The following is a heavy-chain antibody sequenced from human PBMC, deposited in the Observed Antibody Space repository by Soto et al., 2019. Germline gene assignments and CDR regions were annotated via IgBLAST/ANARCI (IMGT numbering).Heavy chain of an antibody. D-gene: IGHD3-16*02. Sequence: SVKVSCKASGGTFSSYAISWVRQAPGQGLEWMGGIIPIFGTANYAQKFQGRVTITADESTSTAYMELSSLRSEDTAVYYCAGALVAYLSYNWFDPWGQGTLVTVSS. V-gene: IGHV1-69*13. J-gene: IGHJ5*02. CDR3: AGALVAYLSYNWFDP. CDR2: IIPIFGTA. CDR1: GGTFSSYA.